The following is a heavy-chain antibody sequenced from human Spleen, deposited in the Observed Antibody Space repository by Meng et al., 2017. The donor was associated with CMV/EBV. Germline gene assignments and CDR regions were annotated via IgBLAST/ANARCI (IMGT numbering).Heavy chain of an antibody. V-gene: IGHV1-2*02. CDR2: INPKSGKT. CDR1: GYTFTSYY. Sequence: ASVKVSCKASGYTFTSYYVHWVRQAPGQGLEWMGCINPKSGKTDYAQKFKSRVTMTRDTSINTAYMQLSSLRSDDTALYYCARSLEYSSLFGIDPWGQGTLVTVSS. CDR3: ARSLEYSSLFGIDP. D-gene: IGHD6-6*01. J-gene: IGHJ5*02.